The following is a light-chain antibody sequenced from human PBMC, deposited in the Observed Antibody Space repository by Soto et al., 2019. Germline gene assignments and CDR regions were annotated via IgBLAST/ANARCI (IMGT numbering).Light chain of an antibody. Sequence: QSALTQPPSASGSPGQSVTISCTGTSSDVGGYNYVSWYQHHPGKGPKLMIYEVSKRPSGVPDRFFGSKSGTSASLAISGLQPDDESHYYCAAWDDSLNGLVFGGGTKLTVL. V-gene: IGLV2-8*01. CDR2: EVS. J-gene: IGLJ3*02. CDR1: SSDVGGYNY. CDR3: AAWDDSLNGLV.